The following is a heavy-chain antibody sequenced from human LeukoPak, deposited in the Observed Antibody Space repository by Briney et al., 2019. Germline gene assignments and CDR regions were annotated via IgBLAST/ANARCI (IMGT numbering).Heavy chain of an antibody. Sequence: SETLSLTCTVSGGSISSYYWSWIRQPPGKGLEWIGYIYYSGSTNYNPSLKSRVTISVDTSKNQFSLKLSSVTAADTAVYYCARTARGAFDIWGQGTMVTVSS. J-gene: IGHJ3*02. CDR3: ARTARGAFDI. D-gene: IGHD3-10*01. V-gene: IGHV4-59*01. CDR1: GGSISSYY. CDR2: IYYSGST.